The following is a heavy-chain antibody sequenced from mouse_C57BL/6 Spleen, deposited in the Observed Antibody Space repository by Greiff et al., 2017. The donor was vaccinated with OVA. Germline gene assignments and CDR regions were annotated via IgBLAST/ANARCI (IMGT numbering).Heavy chain of an antibody. CDR1: GFTFSSYG. CDR2: ISSGGSYT. D-gene: IGHD4-1*01. CDR3: ARQDLTGFDY. Sequence: EVKLEESGGDLVKPGGSLKLSCAASGFTFSSYGMSWVRQTPDKRLEWVATISSGGSYTYYPDSVKGRFTISRDNAKNTLYLQMSSLKSEDTAMYYCARQDLTGFDYWGQGTTLTVSS. V-gene: IGHV5-6*02. J-gene: IGHJ2*01.